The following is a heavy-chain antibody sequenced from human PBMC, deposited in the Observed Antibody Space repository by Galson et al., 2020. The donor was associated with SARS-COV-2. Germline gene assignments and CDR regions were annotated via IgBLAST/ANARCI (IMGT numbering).Heavy chain of an antibody. D-gene: IGHD3-22*01. CDR1: GFTFSSYG. CDR2: ISYDGSNK. CDR3: AKEYTYYYDSSGYYPPYGMDV. J-gene: IGHJ6*02. V-gene: IGHV3-30*18. Sequence: GESLKISCAASGFTFSSYGMHWVRQAPGKGLEWVAVISYDGSNKYYADSVKGRFTISRDNSKNTLYLQMNSLRAEDTAVYYCAKEYTYYYDSSGYYPPYGMDVWGQGTTVTVSS.